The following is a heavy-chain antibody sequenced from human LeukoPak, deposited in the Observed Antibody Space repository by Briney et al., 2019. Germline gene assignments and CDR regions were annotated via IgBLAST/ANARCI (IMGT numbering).Heavy chain of an antibody. J-gene: IGHJ4*02. D-gene: IGHD4-17*01. Sequence: SETLSLTCTVSGGSISSYYWSWNRQPPGKGLEWIGYVYYSGSTNYNPSLKSRVIISVDTSKNQFSLKLTSVTTADTAMYYCASNDYGDYQSDYWGQGTLVTVSS. CDR2: VYYSGST. V-gene: IGHV4-59*01. CDR1: GGSISSYY. CDR3: ASNDYGDYQSDY.